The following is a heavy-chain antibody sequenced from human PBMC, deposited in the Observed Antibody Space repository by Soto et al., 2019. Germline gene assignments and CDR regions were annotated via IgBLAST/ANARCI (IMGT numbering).Heavy chain of an antibody. CDR2: ISWNSGSI. CDR3: AKGLSGGFPYYGMDV. J-gene: IGHJ6*02. V-gene: IGHV3-9*01. D-gene: IGHD3-10*01. Sequence: PGGSLRLSCAASGFTFDDYAMHWVRQAPGKGLEWVSGISWNSGSIGYADSVKGRFAISRDNAKNSLYLQMNSLRAEDTALYYCAKGLSGGFPYYGMDVWGQGTTVTVSS. CDR1: GFTFDDYA.